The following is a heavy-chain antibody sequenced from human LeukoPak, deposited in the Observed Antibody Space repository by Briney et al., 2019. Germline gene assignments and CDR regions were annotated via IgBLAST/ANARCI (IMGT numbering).Heavy chain of an antibody. CDR1: GGSISSYY. Sequence: PSETLSLTCTVSGGSISSYYWSWIRQPPGKGLEWIGYIYYSGSTYYNPSLKSRVTISVDTSKNQFSLKLSSVTAADTAVYYCARDLLDSSGSDFDYWGQGTLVTVSS. D-gene: IGHD6-19*01. CDR2: IYYSGST. J-gene: IGHJ4*02. V-gene: IGHV4-59*12. CDR3: ARDLLDSSGSDFDY.